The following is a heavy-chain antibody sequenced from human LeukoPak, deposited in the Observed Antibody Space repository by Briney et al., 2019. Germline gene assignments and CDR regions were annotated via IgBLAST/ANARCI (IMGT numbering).Heavy chain of an antibody. Sequence: SGTLSLTCTVSGGSISRSSYYWSWIRQPPGKGLEWIGYIYYSGSTNYNPSLKSRVTTSVDTSKNQFSLKLSSVTAADTAVYYCARAYGCSYDYYYYMDVWGKGTTVTVSS. CDR3: ARAYGCSYDYYYYMDV. D-gene: IGHD5-18*01. V-gene: IGHV4-61*01. J-gene: IGHJ6*03. CDR1: GGSISRSSYY. CDR2: IYYSGST.